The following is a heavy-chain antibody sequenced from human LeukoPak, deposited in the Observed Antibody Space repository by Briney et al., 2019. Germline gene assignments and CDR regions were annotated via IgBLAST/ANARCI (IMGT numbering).Heavy chain of an antibody. Sequence: SETLSLTCGVYGDSISGYHWTWIRQPPGKGLEWIGEINRSGSTNYNPSLKSRVTISLDTSKNQFSLRLNSVTAADTAVYYCARVGSSSSWYHFDYWGQGTLVTVSS. CDR2: INRSGST. D-gene: IGHD6-13*01. V-gene: IGHV4-34*01. CDR1: GDSISGYH. CDR3: ARVGSSSSWYHFDY. J-gene: IGHJ4*02.